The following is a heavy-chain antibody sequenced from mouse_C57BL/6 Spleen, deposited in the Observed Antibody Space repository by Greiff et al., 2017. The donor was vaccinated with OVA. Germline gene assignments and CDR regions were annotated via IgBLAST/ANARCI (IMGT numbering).Heavy chain of an antibody. J-gene: IGHJ1*03. CDR2: IRHKANGYTT. CDR3: VKEGDGYSWYFDV. Sequence: EVQGVESGGGLVQPGASLRLSCAASGFTFTDYYMSWVRQPPGKAPEWLALIRHKANGYTTEYTASVKGRFTISRDNSQNILYLAMNTLSAEDSATYDCVKEGDGYSWYFDVWGTGTTVTVSS. CDR1: GFTFTDYY. V-gene: IGHV7-4*01. D-gene: IGHD2-3*01.